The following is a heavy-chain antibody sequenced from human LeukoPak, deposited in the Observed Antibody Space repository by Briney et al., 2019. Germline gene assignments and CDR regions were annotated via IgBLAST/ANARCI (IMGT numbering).Heavy chain of an antibody. CDR1: GGSISSYY. V-gene: IGHV4-59*01. Sequence: SETLSLICTVSGGSISSYYWSWIRQPPGKGLEWIGYVDYSGSSNYNPSLKSRVTISVDTSKNQFSLKLRSVTAADTAVYYCARSYGAKPSFDYWGQGALVTVSS. D-gene: IGHD4-17*01. J-gene: IGHJ4*02. CDR2: VDYSGSS. CDR3: ARSYGAKPSFDY.